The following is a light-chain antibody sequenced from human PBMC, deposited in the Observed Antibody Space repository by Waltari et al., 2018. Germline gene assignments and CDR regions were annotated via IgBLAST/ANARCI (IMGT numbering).Light chain of an antibody. CDR3: ASWDGSLSGYV. CDR2: NNE. J-gene: IGLJ1*01. V-gene: IGLV1-44*01. Sequence: QSVLTQPPSASGTPGQRVTISCSGSSSNIGSKTVNWYQQLPGTAPNLLIFNNEDRPSGVPDRFSGSWSGTSASLAISGLQSDDEATYYCASWDGSLSGYVFGTGTRVTVL. CDR1: SSNIGSKT.